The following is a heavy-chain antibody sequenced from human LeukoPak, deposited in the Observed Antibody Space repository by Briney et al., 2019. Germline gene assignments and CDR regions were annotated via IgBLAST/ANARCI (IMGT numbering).Heavy chain of an antibody. Sequence: GGSLRLSCAASGFTFSNAWMSWVRQAPGKGLEWVANIKQDGSEKYYVDSVKGRFTISRDNAKNSLYLQMNSLRAEDTAVYYCARDSNYYDSSGYFYCFDYWGQGTLVTVSS. D-gene: IGHD3-22*01. J-gene: IGHJ4*02. CDR2: IKQDGSEK. V-gene: IGHV3-7*01. CDR3: ARDSNYYDSSGYFYCFDY. CDR1: GFTFSNAW.